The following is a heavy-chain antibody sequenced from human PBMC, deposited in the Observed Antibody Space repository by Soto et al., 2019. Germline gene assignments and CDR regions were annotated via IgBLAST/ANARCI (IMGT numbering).Heavy chain of an antibody. J-gene: IGHJ4*02. Sequence: SETLSLTCTVSGGSISSYYWSWIRQPPGKGLEWIGYIYYSGSTNYNPSLKSRVTISVDTSKNQFSLKLSSVTAADTAVYYCARGRITTFGVVSRFFDSWGQGXLVTVSS. V-gene: IGHV4-59*01. CDR1: GGSISSYY. CDR2: IYYSGST. CDR3: ARGRITTFGVVSRFFDS. D-gene: IGHD3-3*01.